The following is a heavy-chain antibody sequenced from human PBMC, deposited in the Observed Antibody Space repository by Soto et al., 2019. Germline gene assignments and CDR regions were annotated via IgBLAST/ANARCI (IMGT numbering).Heavy chain of an antibody. CDR3: ARFNWGLDY. D-gene: IGHD7-27*01. V-gene: IGHV3-30-3*01. J-gene: IGHJ4*02. CDR2: ISYDGSNK. Sequence: PGGSLRLSCAASGFTFGSYAMHWVRQAPGKGLEWVAVISYDGSNKYYADSVKGRFTISRDNSKNTLYLQMNSLRAEDTDVYYCARFNWGLDYWGQGTRVTGSS. CDR1: GFTFGSYA.